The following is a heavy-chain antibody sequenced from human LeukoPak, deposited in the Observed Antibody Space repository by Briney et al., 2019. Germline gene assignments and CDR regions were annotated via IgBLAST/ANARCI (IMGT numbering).Heavy chain of an antibody. CDR3: ASSSFRATHFDY. CDR1: GGSISGYY. CDR2: INYSGDS. V-gene: IGHV4-59*12. J-gene: IGHJ4*02. Sequence: PSETLSLTCTVSGGSISGYYWSWIRQPPEKGLEWIGYINYSGDSNYNPSLKSRVTISVDRSKNQFSLKLSSVTAADTAVYYCASSSFRATHFDYWGQGTLVTVSS. D-gene: IGHD1-26*01.